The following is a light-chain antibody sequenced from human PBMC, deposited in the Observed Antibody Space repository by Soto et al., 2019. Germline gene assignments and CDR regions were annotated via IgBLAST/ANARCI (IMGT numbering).Light chain of an antibody. V-gene: IGKV3-20*01. Sequence: EIVLTQSPGTLSLSPGERATLSCRASQSVSSSYLAWYQQKPGQAPRLLIYGASSRATGIPDRFSGSGSGTDFTLTISRLEPEDFAVYYCQQYGSSPITFGQATRRRL. J-gene: IGKJ5*01. CDR3: QQYGSSPIT. CDR1: QSVSSSY. CDR2: GAS.